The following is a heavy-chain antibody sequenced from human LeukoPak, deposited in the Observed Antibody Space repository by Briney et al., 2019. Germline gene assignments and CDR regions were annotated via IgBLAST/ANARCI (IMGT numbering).Heavy chain of an antibody. D-gene: IGHD6-13*01. CDR1: GGSISSYY. CDR3: ARDRGNYFDY. J-gene: IGHJ4*02. Sequence: SETLSLTCTVSGGSISSYYWSWIRQPPGKGPEWIGYISYSGTTNYNPSLKSRVTISVAPSKTQFSLKLRSVTAPDTAVYYCARDRGNYFDYWGQGTLVTVSS. CDR2: ISYSGTT. V-gene: IGHV4-59*01.